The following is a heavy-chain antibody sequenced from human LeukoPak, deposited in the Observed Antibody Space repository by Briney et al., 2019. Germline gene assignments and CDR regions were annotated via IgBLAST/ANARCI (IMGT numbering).Heavy chain of an antibody. CDR3: AKRRTNYDILTGDFDY. Sequence: ASVKVSCKASGYSFTRYGISWLRQAPGQGLEWMGWISTYNGDTNYAQKFQGRLTMTTDTSMSTVYMELRSLRPDDTAVYYCAKRRTNYDILTGDFDYWGQGTLVTVSS. CDR1: GYSFTRYG. V-gene: IGHV1-18*01. J-gene: IGHJ4*02. D-gene: IGHD3-9*01. CDR2: ISTYNGDT.